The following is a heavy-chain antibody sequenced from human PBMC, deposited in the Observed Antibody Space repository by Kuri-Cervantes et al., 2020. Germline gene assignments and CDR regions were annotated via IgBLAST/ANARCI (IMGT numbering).Heavy chain of an antibody. V-gene: IGHV4-4*02. J-gene: IGHJ3*02. Sequence: SETLSLTCAVSGGSISSSNWWSWVRQPPGKGLEWIGEIYHSGSTNYNPSLKSRVTISVDKSKNQFSLKLSSVTAADTAVYYCARARWLVQDAFDIWGQGTMVTVSS. D-gene: IGHD6-19*01. CDR3: ARARWLVQDAFDI. CDR2: IYHSGST. CDR1: GGSISSSNW.